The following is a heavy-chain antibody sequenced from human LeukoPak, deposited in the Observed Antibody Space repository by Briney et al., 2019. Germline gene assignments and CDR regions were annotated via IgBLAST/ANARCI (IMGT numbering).Heavy chain of an antibody. Sequence: SETLSLTCTVSGGSISSYYWSWTRQPPGKGLEWIGYIYYSGSTNYNPSLKSRVTISVDTSKNQFSLKLSSVTAADTAVYYCARRDSGSPFDPWGQGTLVTVSS. CDR1: GGSISSYY. D-gene: IGHD1-26*01. CDR2: IYYSGST. V-gene: IGHV4-59*08. J-gene: IGHJ5*02. CDR3: ARRDSGSPFDP.